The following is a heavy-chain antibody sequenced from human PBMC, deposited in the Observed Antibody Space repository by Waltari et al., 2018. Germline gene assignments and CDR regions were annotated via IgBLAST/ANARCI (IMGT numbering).Heavy chain of an antibody. CDR2: ISGRGGST. D-gene: IGHD6-19*01. J-gene: IGHJ5*02. CDR3: AKDRGIAVADRWFDP. CDR1: GFTFSSYA. Sequence: EVQLLESGGGLVQPGGSLRLSCAASGFTFSSYAMSWVRQAPGKGLEWVSAISGRGGSTYHADSVKVRFTISRDNSKNTLYLQMNSLRAEDTAVYYCAKDRGIAVADRWFDPWGQGTLVTVSS. V-gene: IGHV3-23*01.